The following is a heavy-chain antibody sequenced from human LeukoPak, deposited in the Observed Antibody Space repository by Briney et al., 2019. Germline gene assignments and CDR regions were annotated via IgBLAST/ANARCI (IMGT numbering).Heavy chain of an antibody. V-gene: IGHV1-2*02. D-gene: IGHD2-2*01. J-gene: IGHJ4*02. Sequence: ASVKVSCKASGYTFTDYYMHWVRQAPGQGLEWMGWINPNSGGRNYAQKFQGRVTMTSDTSINTAYMELSGLRSDDTAIYYCARSYCTSSNRPFDYWGQGTQVTVSS. CDR2: INPNSGGR. CDR1: GYTFTDYY. CDR3: ARSYCTSSNRPFDY.